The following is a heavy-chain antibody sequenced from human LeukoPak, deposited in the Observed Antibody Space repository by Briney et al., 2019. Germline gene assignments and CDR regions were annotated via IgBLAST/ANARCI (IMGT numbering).Heavy chain of an antibody. D-gene: IGHD6-13*01. CDR2: IYYSGST. V-gene: IGHV4-39*07. Sequence: SETLSLTCTVSGGSISSSSYYWGWIRQPPGKGLEWIGSIYYSGSTYYNPSLKSRVTISVDTSKNQFSLKLSSVTAADTAVYYCARELGAAAGNYYYYYMDVWGKGTTVTVSS. J-gene: IGHJ6*03. CDR1: GGSISSSSYY. CDR3: ARELGAAAGNYYYYYMDV.